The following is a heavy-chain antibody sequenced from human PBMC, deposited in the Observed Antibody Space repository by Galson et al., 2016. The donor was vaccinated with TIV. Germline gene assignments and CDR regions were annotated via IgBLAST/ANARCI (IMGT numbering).Heavy chain of an antibody. CDR3: ARDKTEYDVFDI. J-gene: IGHJ3*02. Sequence: SLRLSCAASGFTSGSYAMHWVRQAPGKGLEWAAGISYGGDNHKYYVDSVKGRFTISRDNSKNTLYLQMNSLRAEDTAIYYCARDKTEYDVFDIWGQGTLVTVSS. V-gene: IGHV3-30-3*01. D-gene: IGHD1-14*01. CDR1: GFTSGSYA. CDR2: ISYGGDNHK.